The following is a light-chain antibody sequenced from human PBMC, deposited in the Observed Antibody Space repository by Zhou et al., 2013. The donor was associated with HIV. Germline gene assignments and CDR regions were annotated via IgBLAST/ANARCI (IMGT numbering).Light chain of an antibody. CDR3: QQSYSTPWT. CDR2: VAS. Sequence: DIQMTQSPSAMSAAVGDRVTITCRASLDIGNYLAWFQQKAGKVPKRLIYVASNLESGVPSRFSGSGSGTEFTLTISSLQPEDFATYYCQQSYSTPWTFGQGTKVEIK. J-gene: IGKJ1*01. CDR1: LDIGNY. V-gene: IGKV1-17*03.